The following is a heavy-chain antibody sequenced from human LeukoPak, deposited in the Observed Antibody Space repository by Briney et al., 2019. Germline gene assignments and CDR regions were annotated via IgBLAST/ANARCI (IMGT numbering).Heavy chain of an antibody. D-gene: IGHD3-9*01. J-gene: IGHJ4*02. CDR1: GFGFSNA. V-gene: IGHV3-30*18. Sequence: GGSLRLSCAASGFGFSNAMHWVRQTPGKGLEWLALISYDGSNQHYAPSVKGRFTISRDNDKNTVDLQMNSLRPEDTAVYYCAKDHYVLRTFGWPRDWGQGTLVMVSS. CDR3: AKDHYVLRTFGWPRD. CDR2: ISYDGSNQ.